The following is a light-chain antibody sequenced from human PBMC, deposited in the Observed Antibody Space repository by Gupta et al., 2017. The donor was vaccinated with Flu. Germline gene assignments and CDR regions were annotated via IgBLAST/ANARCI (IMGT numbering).Light chain of an antibody. CDR1: QSVNSN. CDR3: QQYNNWPPWT. J-gene: IGKJ1*01. V-gene: IGKV3-15*01. CDR2: GAS. Sequence: ERATLSCRASQSVNSNLAWYHQKPGQAPRLLIYGASTRATGIPARLSGSGSGTEFTLTISSLQSEDFAVYYCQQYNNWPPWTFGQGTKVEIK.